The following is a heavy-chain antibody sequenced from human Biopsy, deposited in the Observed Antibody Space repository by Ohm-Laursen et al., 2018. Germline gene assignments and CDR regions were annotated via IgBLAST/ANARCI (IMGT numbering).Heavy chain of an antibody. D-gene: IGHD2-21*01. CDR1: GFTFNRHE. V-gene: IGHV3-48*03. CDR3: TRLAYYFYYGMDV. J-gene: IGHJ6*02. CDR2: ITGSSSTI. Sequence: SLSLSCAASGFTFNRHEMNWVRQAPGKGLEWISYITGSSSTIYYADSVKGRFTISRDNAKNSLYLQMNSLRAEDTAVYYCTRLAYYFYYGMDVWGQGTTVTVSS.